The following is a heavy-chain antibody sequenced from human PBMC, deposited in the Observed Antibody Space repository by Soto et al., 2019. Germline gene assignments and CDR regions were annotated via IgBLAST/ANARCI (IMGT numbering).Heavy chain of an antibody. D-gene: IGHD2-2*01. CDR2: IYPGESDA. J-gene: IGHJ4*02. CDR1: GYSFTSYW. CDR3: ARQPRIVVPAGVDY. Sequence: GESLKISCKGSGYSFTSYWIGWVRQMPGKGLGWMGLIYPGESDARYSQSFQGQVTISAEKSIRTAFLQRSSLKASDTAMYYCARQPRIVVPAGVDYWGQGTLVTVSS. V-gene: IGHV5-51*01.